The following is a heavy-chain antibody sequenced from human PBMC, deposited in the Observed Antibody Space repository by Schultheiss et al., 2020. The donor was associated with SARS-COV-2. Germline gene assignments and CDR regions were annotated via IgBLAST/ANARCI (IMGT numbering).Heavy chain of an antibody. CDR2: INSDGSAS. CDR3: ARARAEQHLPFSWGPIPHPTTWFDP. J-gene: IGHJ5*02. D-gene: IGHD6-13*01. Sequence: GGSLRLSCAASGFTFDDYGMSWVRQAPGKGLEWVSRINSDGSASSYADSVKGRFTVSRDNAGNTLYLQMNNLRVEDTAIYYCARARAEQHLPFSWGPIPHPTTWFDPWGQGTLVTVSS. V-gene: IGHV3-74*01. CDR1: GFTFDDYG.